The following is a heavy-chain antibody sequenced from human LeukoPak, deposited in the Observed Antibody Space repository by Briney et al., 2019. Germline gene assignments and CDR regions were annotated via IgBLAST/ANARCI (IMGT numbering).Heavy chain of an antibody. CDR3: AKELHGSGNYAFDY. Sequence: GGSLRLSCAASGFTFSSYAKSWVRQAPGKGLEWVSTVSVYGGTTYYADSVKGRFTISRDNSKNTLYLQMNSLRPEDAAVYFCAKELHGSGNYAFDYWGQGTLVTVSS. D-gene: IGHD3-10*01. CDR2: VSVYGGTT. V-gene: IGHV3-23*01. J-gene: IGHJ4*02. CDR1: GFTFSSYA.